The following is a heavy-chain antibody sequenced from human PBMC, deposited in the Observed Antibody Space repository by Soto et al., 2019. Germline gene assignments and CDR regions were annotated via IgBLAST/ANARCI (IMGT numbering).Heavy chain of an antibody. CDR3: ASVVVVAATIGTDAFDI. Sequence: SVKVSCKASGGTFSSYAISWVRQALGQGLEWMGGIIPIFGTANYAQKFQGRVTITADESTSTAYMELSSLRSEDTAVYYCASVVVVAATIGTDAFDIWGQGTMVTVS. CDR1: GGTFSSYA. D-gene: IGHD2-15*01. V-gene: IGHV1-69*13. J-gene: IGHJ3*02. CDR2: IIPIFGTA.